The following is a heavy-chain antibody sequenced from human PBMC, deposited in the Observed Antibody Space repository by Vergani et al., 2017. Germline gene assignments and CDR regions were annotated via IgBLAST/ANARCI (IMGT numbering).Heavy chain of an antibody. CDR3: ARGRIIRL. V-gene: IGHV3-30*03. J-gene: IGHJ4*02. CDR2: ISYDGSNK. CDR1: GFTFSSYG. D-gene: IGHD2-21*01. Sequence: QVQLVESGGGVVQPGRSLRLSCAASGFTFSSYGMHWVRQAPGKGLEWVAVISYDGSNKYYADSVKGRFTISRDNSKNTLYLQMNSLRAEDTAVYYCARGRIIRLWGQGTLVTVSS.